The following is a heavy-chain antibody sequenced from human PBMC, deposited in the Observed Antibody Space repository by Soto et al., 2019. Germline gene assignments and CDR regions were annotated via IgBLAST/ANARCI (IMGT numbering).Heavy chain of an antibody. CDR3: ARGRYDFWSGYYRVAAFDI. D-gene: IGHD3-3*01. CDR2: ISTYNGNT. J-gene: IGHJ3*02. V-gene: IGHV1-18*04. CDR1: GYTFTSCG. Sequence: ASVKVSCKASGYTFTSCGISWVRQAPGQGLEWLGWISTYNGNTNYAQKLQGRVTMTTDTSTSTAYMELRSLRSDDTAVYYCARGRYDFWSGYYRVAAFDIWGQGTMVTVSS.